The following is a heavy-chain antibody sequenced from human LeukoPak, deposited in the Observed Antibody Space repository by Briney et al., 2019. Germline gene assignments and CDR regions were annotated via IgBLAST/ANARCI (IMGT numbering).Heavy chain of an antibody. V-gene: IGHV3-30*02. CDR1: GFTFSTYG. CDR2: IRYDGSNK. D-gene: IGHD6-19*01. CDR3: ARAVAGTFCWFDP. J-gene: IGHJ5*02. Sequence: GGSLRLSCAASGFTFSTYGMHWVRQAPGKGLEWVAFIRYDGSNKYYADSVKGRFTISRDNAKNSLYLQMNSLRAEDTAVYYCARAVAGTFCWFDPWGQGTLVTVSS.